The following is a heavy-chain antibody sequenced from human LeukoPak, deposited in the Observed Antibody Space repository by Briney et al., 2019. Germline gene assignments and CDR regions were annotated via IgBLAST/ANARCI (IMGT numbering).Heavy chain of an antibody. J-gene: IGHJ5*02. Sequence: SETLSLTCIFSGGSISSISNYYWSWIRQPPGKGLEWIGYIYYSGSTNYNPSLKSRVTISVDTSKNQFSLKLSSVTAADTAVYYCARANYDFWSGYPNWFDPWGQGTLVTVSS. D-gene: IGHD3-3*01. V-gene: IGHV4-61*01. CDR3: ARANYDFWSGYPNWFDP. CDR1: GGSISSISNYY. CDR2: IYYSGST.